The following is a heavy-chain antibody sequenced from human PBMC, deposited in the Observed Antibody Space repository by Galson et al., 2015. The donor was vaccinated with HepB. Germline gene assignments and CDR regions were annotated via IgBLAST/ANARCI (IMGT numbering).Heavy chain of an antibody. V-gene: IGHV3-7*01. CDR1: GFTFSSYW. J-gene: IGHJ4*02. CDR3: AREHSSGWLQPDDY. CDR2: IKQDGSEK. Sequence: SLRLSCAASGFTFSSYWMSWVRQAPGKGLEWVANIKQDGSEKYYVDSVKGRFTISRDNAKNSLYLQMNSLRAEDTAVYYCAREHSSGWLQPDDYWGQGTLVTVSS. D-gene: IGHD6-19*01.